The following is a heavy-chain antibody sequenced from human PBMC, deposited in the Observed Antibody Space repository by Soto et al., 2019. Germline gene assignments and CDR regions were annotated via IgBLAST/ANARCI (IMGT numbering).Heavy chain of an antibody. CDR2: VSSSWAT. Sequence: QVPLQASGPGLVKPSETLSLTCSITVGSTRREYSWNWIQQSAEKGLKWIGRVSSSWATRYTPSLVGRVTLSLDTSTNQFSLKLRSVTASATAVYYGAKRGREARDPGDDYWLDPWGQGTRVIVSS. D-gene: IGHD2-21*02. CDR3: AKRGREARDPGDDYWLDP. J-gene: IGHJ5*02. V-gene: IGHV4-4*07. CDR1: VGSTRREY.